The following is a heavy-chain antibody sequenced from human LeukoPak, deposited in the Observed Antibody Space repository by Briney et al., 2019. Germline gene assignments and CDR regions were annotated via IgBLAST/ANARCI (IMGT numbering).Heavy chain of an antibody. CDR2: IRSKASNSAT. D-gene: IGHD2-2*01. J-gene: IGHJ5*02. CDR1: GFTFSGSA. Sequence: PGGSLKLSCAASGFTFSGSAMHWVRQASGKGLEWVGRIRSKASNSATAYAASVKGRFTISRDDSKNTAYLQMNSLQTEDTAVYYCTKGYCSSTYCYPQFDLWGQGTLVTVSS. CDR3: TKGYCSSTYCYPQFDL. V-gene: IGHV3-73*01.